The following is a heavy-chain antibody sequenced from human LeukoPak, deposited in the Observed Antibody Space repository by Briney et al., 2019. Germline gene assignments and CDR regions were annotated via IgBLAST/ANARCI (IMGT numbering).Heavy chain of an antibody. CDR3: ARSRESRSGGTCPGDY. V-gene: IGHV1-2*02. CDR2: INPNSDAT. D-gene: IGHD2-15*01. CDR1: GYTFTAYY. J-gene: IGHJ4*02. Sequence: ASVKVSCKASGYTFTAYYMHWVRQAPGQGLEWLGWINPNSDATNYAQKFQGRVTMTRDTSISTVYMELSRLRSDDTAVYYCARSRESRSGGTCPGDYWGQGTRVTVSS.